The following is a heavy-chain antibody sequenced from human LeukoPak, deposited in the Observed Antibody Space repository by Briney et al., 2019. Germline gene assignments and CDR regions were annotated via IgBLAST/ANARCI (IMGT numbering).Heavy chain of an antibody. CDR1: GFPFSSYS. D-gene: IGHD2-15*01. CDR2: ISSSSSYI. Sequence: PGGSLRLSCAASGFPFSSYSMNWVRQAPGKGLEWVSSISSSSSYIYYADSVKGRFTISRDNAKNSLYLQMNSLRVEDTAVYYCMGGAGWLVDYWGQGTLVTVSS. CDR3: MGGAGWLVDY. J-gene: IGHJ4*02. V-gene: IGHV3-21*01.